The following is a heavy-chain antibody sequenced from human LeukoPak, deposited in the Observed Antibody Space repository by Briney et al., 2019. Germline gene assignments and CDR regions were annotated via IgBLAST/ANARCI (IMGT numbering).Heavy chain of an antibody. V-gene: IGHV5-51*01. CDR2: IYPGDSDT. CDR3: ARHGGGYCKSTSCYLFDP. CDR1: GYTFTTYW. D-gene: IGHD2-2*01. Sequence: GESLKISCRGSGYTFTTYWIGWVRQMPGKGLEWMGIIYPGDSDTRYSPSFQGQVTISADKSISTAYLQWSSLKASDTAMYYCARHGGGYCKSTSCYLFDPWGQGTLVTVSS. J-gene: IGHJ5*02.